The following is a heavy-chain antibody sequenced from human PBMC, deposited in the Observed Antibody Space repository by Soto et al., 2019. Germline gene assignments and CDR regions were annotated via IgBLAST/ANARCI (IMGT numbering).Heavy chain of an antibody. CDR2: IRSKAYGGTT. CDR3: TRAVRSYYDILTGYYDDPYYYYYMDV. D-gene: IGHD3-9*01. V-gene: IGHV3-49*03. Sequence: GGSLRLSCTASGFTFGDYAMSWFRQAPGKGLEWVGFIRSKAYGGTTEYAASVKGRFTISSDDFKSIANLQMNSLKTEYTAVYYLTRAVRSYYDILTGYYDDPYYYYYMDVWGKGTTVTVSS. J-gene: IGHJ6*03. CDR1: GFTFGDYA.